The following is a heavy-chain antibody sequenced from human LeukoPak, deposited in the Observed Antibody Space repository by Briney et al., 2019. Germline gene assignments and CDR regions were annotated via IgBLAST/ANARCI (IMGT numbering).Heavy chain of an antibody. CDR1: GFTFSSYS. CDR3: ASGYGESFFDY. V-gene: IGHV3-21*01. Sequence: GSLRLSCAASGFTFSSYSMNWVRQAPGKGLEWASSISSSSSYIYYADSVKGRFTISRDNAKNSLYLQMNSLRAEGTAVYYCASGYGESFFDYWGQGTLVTVSS. CDR2: ISSSSSYI. J-gene: IGHJ4*02. D-gene: IGHD4-17*01.